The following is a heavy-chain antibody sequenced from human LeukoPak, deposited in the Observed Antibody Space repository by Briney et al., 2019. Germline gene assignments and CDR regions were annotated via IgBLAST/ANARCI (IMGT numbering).Heavy chain of an antibody. J-gene: IGHJ4*02. CDR3: ARQGPLTTAVTTRTNPFDY. V-gene: IGHV4-59*08. Sequence: SETLSLTCTISGGSISSSYWSWIRQPPGKGLEWIGYIYYSGSTSYNPSLKSRVTISVDTSKNQFSLKLNSVTAADTAVYYCARQGPLTTAVTTRTNPFDYWGQGTLVTVSS. CDR2: IYYSGST. D-gene: IGHD4-11*01. CDR1: GGSISSSY.